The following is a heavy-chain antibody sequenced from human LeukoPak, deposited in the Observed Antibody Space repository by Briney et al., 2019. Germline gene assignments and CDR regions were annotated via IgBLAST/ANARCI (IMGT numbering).Heavy chain of an antibody. Sequence: SETLSLTCTVSGGSISSSSYYWGWIRQPPGKGLEWIGSIYYSGSTYYNPSLKSRVTISVDTSKNQFSLKLSSVTAADTAVYYCARANYYSDSSGYSYYSYYYMDVWGKGTTVTISS. D-gene: IGHD3-22*01. CDR2: IYYSGST. CDR3: ARANYYSDSSGYSYYSYYYMDV. J-gene: IGHJ6*03. V-gene: IGHV4-39*07. CDR1: GGSISSSSYY.